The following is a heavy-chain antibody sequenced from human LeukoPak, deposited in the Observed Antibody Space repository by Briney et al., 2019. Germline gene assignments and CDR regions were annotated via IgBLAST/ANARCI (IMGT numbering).Heavy chain of an antibody. CDR1: GYMFTVYY. D-gene: IGHD2-21*02. V-gene: IGHV1-2*02. J-gene: IGHJ4*02. Sequence: GASVTVSCKASGYMFTVYYMHWVRQAPGQGLEWMGWINPNSGGTNYAQKFQGRVTMTRDTSISTAYMELSSLRSDDTAVYYCARGYCSGDCFTLFDYWGQGTLVTVSS. CDR2: INPNSGGT. CDR3: ARGYCSGDCFTLFDY.